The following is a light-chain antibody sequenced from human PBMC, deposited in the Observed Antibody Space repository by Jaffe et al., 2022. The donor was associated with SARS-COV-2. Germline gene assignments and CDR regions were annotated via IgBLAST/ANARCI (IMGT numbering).Light chain of an antibody. CDR3: CSYGGSDADVI. J-gene: IGLJ2*01. Sequence: QSALTQPRSVSGSPGQSVTISCTGSRSDLDVFNYVSWYQQHPGKVPKLILYDVTERPSRVPDRFSGSKSGNTASLTISRLQTEDEADYYCCSYGGSDADVIFGGGTKLTVL. CDR2: DVT. CDR1: RSDLDVFNY. V-gene: IGLV2-11*01.